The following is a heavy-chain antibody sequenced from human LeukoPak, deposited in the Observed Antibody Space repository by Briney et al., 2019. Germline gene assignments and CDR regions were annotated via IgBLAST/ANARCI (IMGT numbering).Heavy chain of an antibody. Sequence: SETLSLTCTVSGDSIYNSDYYWGWIRRPPGKGLEWIGSIFYGGSSYYNPSLESRVTISIAPSKSQFSLKLSSVTAADTAVYYCARAAGGYCSGGSSSLYYYYGMDFGGKGTTVPVSS. CDR1: GDSIYNSDYY. CDR3: ARAAGGYCSGGSSSLYYYYGMDF. D-gene: IGHD2-15*01. CDR2: IFYGGSS. J-gene: IGHJ6*04. V-gene: IGHV4-39*07.